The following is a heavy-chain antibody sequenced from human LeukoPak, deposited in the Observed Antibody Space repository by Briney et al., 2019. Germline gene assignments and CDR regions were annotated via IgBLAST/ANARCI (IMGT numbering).Heavy chain of an antibody. Sequence: GGSLRLSCAASGFTFVNYGMSWVRQAPGKGLEWVSAIVGSGGNPYSDESTFYADSVKGRFTISRDNSKNTLYLQMSSLRAEDTAVYYCAKDRRYSGYDAGAFDIWGQGTMVTVSS. V-gene: IGHV3-23*01. J-gene: IGHJ3*02. CDR1: GFTFVNYG. CDR3: AKDRRYSGYDAGAFDI. D-gene: IGHD5-12*01. CDR2: IVGSGGNPYSDEST.